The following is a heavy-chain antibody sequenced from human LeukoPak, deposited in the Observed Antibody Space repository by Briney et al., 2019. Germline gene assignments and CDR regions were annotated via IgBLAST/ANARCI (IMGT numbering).Heavy chain of an antibody. V-gene: IGHV3-23*01. CDR2: ISYSGSST. J-gene: IGHJ6*03. CDR3: AKARAASVTYYYYMDV. Sequence: GGSLRLSCAASGFTFSTYTMSWVRQAPGEGLEWVSTISYSGSSTSYADSVKGRFTISRDNSKNTLYLQLNSLRAEDTAVYYCAKARAASVTYYYYMDVWGKGTTVTVSS. CDR1: GFTFSTYT. D-gene: IGHD2-21*02.